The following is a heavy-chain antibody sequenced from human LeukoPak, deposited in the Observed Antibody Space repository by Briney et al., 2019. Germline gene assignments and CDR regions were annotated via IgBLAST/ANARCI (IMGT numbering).Heavy chain of an antibody. J-gene: IGHJ3*02. Sequence: GGSLTLSCAASGLTFRDYYMSWLRHSRGKGLEGLSYFSSSSGHTNYEYSVKGRFTLSRDNAKNSLYLQMNRLRAEDTAVYYCGRYYYDSSRRYNAFDIWGQGTMVTVSS. V-gene: IGHV3-11*03. CDR3: GRYYYDSSRRYNAFDI. D-gene: IGHD3-22*01. CDR1: GLTFRDYY. CDR2: FSSSSGHT.